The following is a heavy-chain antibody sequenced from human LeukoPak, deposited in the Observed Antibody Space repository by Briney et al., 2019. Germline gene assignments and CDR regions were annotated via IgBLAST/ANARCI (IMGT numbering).Heavy chain of an antibody. D-gene: IGHD3-3*01. V-gene: IGHV1-69*13. CDR2: IIPILGTA. CDR3: ARGHYDFWSGYPTYYYYYGMDV. CDR1: GGTFSSYA. Sequence: SVKVSCKASGGTFSSYAISWVRQAPGQGLEWMGGIIPILGTANYAQKFQGRVTITADESTSTAYMELSSLRSEDTAVYYCARGHYDFWSGYPTYYYYYGMDVWGQGTTVTVSS. J-gene: IGHJ6*02.